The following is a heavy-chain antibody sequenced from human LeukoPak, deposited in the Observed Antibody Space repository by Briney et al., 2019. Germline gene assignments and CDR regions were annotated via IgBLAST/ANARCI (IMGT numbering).Heavy chain of an antibody. CDR1: GGSISSYY. CDR3: AGGGENANFDY. D-gene: IGHD3-10*01. V-gene: IGHV4-4*07. J-gene: IGHJ4*02. CDR2: IYSSGST. Sequence: PSETLSLTCTVSGGSISSYYWSWLRQPAGKGLEWIGRIYSSGSTNYNPSLKSRITMSINTSKSQFSLNLRSVTAADSAVYYCAGGGENANFDYWGQGTLVTVSS.